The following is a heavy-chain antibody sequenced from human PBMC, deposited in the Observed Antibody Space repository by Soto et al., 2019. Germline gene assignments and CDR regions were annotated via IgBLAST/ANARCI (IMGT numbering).Heavy chain of an antibody. D-gene: IGHD6-13*01. Sequence: ASVKVSCKASGYTFTSYYMHWVRQAPGQGLEWMGIINPSGGSTSYAQKFQGRVTMTRDTSTSTVYMELSSLRSEDTAVYYCARAPGIAAAGTHYYGMDVWGQGTTVTVSS. CDR1: GYTFTSYY. CDR3: ARAPGIAAAGTHYYGMDV. CDR2: INPSGGST. J-gene: IGHJ6*02. V-gene: IGHV1-46*01.